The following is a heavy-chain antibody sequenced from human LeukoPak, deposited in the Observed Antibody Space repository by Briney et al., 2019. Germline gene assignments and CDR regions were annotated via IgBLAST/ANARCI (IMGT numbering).Heavy chain of an antibody. Sequence: PSETLSLPCAVYGGSFSGYYWSWLRHPPGTGLQWIGEIDHNGNTNYIPSLKSRITISVDTSKNQFSLRLTSVTAADTAVYYCARDYGDVYDWGQGTLVTVSS. CDR1: GGSFSGYY. D-gene: IGHD5/OR15-5a*01. CDR2: IDHNGNT. CDR3: ARDYGDVYD. J-gene: IGHJ4*02. V-gene: IGHV4-34*01.